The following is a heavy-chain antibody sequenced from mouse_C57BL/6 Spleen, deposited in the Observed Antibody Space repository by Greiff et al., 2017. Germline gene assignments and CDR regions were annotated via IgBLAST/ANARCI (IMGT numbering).Heavy chain of an antibody. CDR1: GYTFTDYN. J-gene: IGHJ3*01. V-gene: IGHV1-22*01. CDR2: INPNNGGT. Sequence: EVQLQQSGPELVKPGASVKMSCKASGYTFTDYNMHWVKQSHGKSLEWIGYINPNNGGTSYNQKFKGKATLTVNKSSSTAYMELRSLTSEDSAVYYCAREYYGSSPHFAYWGQGTLVTVSA. D-gene: IGHD1-1*01. CDR3: AREYYGSSPHFAY.